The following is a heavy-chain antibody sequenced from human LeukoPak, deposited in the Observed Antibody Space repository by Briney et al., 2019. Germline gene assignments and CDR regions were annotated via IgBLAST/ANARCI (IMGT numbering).Heavy chain of an antibody. D-gene: IGHD3-22*01. CDR3: ARGFADYYDINTGEYYFDY. CDR1: GGSSSGYY. V-gene: IGHV4-34*01. Sequence: NPSETLSLTCAVYGGSSSGYYWSWIRQPPGKGLEWIGEINHSGSTNYNPSLKSRVTISVDTSKNQFSLKLSSVTAADTAVYYCARGFADYYDINTGEYYFDYWGQGTLVTVSS. CDR2: INHSGST. J-gene: IGHJ4*02.